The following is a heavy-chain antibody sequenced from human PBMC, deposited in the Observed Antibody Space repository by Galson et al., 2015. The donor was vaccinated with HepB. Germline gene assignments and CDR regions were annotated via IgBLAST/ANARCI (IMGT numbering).Heavy chain of an antibody. Sequence: SLRLSCAGSGFTFSGSAMHWVRQTSGKGLEWIGRIGSKANNYATAYKASVKGRFTISRDDSKNTAYLQMNSLRTGDTAVYYCAKLIHFPGIGVDSWGQGTLVTVSS. V-gene: IGHV3-73*01. J-gene: IGHJ4*02. CDR2: IGSKANNYAT. CDR3: AKLIHFPGIGVDS. D-gene: IGHD3-10*01. CDR1: GFTFSGSA.